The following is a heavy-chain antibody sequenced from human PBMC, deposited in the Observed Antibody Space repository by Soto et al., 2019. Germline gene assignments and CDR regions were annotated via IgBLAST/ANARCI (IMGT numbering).Heavy chain of an antibody. CDR1: GGSISSGDYS. J-gene: IGHJ5*02. D-gene: IGHD3-3*01. CDR2: IYNSGIT. V-gene: IGHV4-30-4*01. CDR3: ARGVTVFGLVSRFWFDP. Sequence: PSETLSVTCTVSGGSISSGDYSWSWVRQSPGKGLEWIGHIYNSGITYYNPSLKSRAVISIDTSRNQFSLRLNSLTAADRAVYFCARGVTVFGLVSRFWFDPWGQGTVVTVSS.